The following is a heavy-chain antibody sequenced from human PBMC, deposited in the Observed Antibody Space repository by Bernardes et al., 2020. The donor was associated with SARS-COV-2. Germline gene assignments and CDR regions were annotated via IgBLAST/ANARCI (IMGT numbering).Heavy chain of an antibody. CDR1: GYTFPSYG. CDR2: ISAYKGNT. V-gene: IGHV1-18*04. Sequence: ASMKVSCKASGYTFPSYGISWVRQAPGQGLEWMGWISAYKGNTDYAQKFQGRVTVTTDTSTSTAYMELRSLRSDDTAVYYCARDAYCSGGTCYGGAFDVWGQGTMVTVSS. D-gene: IGHD2-15*01. CDR3: ARDAYCSGGTCYGGAFDV. J-gene: IGHJ3*01.